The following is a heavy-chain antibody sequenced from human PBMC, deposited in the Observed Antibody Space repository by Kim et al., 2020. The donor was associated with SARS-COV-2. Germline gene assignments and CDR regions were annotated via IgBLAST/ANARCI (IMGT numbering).Heavy chain of an antibody. V-gene: IGHV4-39*01. CDR1: GGSISSSSYY. Sequence: SETLSLTCTVSGGSISSSSYYWGWIRQPPGKGLEWIGSIYYSGSTYYNPSLKSRVTISVDTSKNQFSLKLSSVTAADTAVYYCAQHDYGDRSFDYWGQGTLVTVSS. CDR3: AQHDYGDRSFDY. D-gene: IGHD4-17*01. CDR2: IYYSGST. J-gene: IGHJ4*02.